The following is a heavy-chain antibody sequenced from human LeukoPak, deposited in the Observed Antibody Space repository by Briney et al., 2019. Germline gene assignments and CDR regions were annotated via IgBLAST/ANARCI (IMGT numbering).Heavy chain of an antibody. V-gene: IGHV3-7*01. CDR1: AFTISGYW. CDR3: TRGLHDY. D-gene: IGHD2-15*01. CDR2: MTEDGNNE. J-gene: IGHJ4*02. Sequence: GGSLRLSCAASAFTISGYWMNWVRQAPGKGLEWVASMTEDGNNEFYVDSVKGRFTIFGDNAKNSLYLQMNSLRADDTAVYYCTRGLHDYWGQGTLVTVS.